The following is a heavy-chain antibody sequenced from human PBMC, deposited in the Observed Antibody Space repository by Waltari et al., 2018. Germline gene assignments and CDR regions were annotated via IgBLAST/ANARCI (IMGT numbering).Heavy chain of an antibody. CDR3: AKDYDILTGNFDY. CDR2: ISGSGGST. V-gene: IGHV3-23*01. Sequence: EVQLLESGGGLVQPGGSLRLSCAASGFTFSSYAMRWVRQAPGKGLEWVSAISGSGGSTYYADSVKGRFTISRDNSKNTLYLQMNSLRAEDTAVYYCAKDYDILTGNFDYWGQGTLVTVSS. D-gene: IGHD3-9*01. CDR1: GFTFSSYA. J-gene: IGHJ4*02.